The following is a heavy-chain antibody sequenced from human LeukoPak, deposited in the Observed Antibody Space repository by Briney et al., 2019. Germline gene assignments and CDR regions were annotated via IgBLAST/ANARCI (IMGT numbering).Heavy chain of an antibody. Sequence: GESLKISFKGSGYSFTSYWIGWVRQLPGKGLEGMGIIYPGDSDTGYSPSFQGQVTISADKSISTAYLQWSSLKASDTAMYYCARRITMVREAPSWFDPWGQGTLVTVSS. CDR2: IYPGDSDT. V-gene: IGHV5-51*01. CDR3: ARRITMVREAPSWFDP. CDR1: GYSFTSYW. J-gene: IGHJ5*02. D-gene: IGHD3-10*01.